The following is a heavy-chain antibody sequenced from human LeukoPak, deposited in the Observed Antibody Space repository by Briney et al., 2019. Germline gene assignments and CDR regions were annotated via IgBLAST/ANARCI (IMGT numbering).Heavy chain of an antibody. CDR3: ARHEGGMNAVALFVY. V-gene: IGHV4-39*01. Sequence: PSETLSLPCTVTGGSISRGGYSWGWIRQHPGKRLEWIGSISYTGNTYYNPSLESRVSISVGTPTNQFSLRLTAVTAGDTGFYYCARHEGGMNAVALFVYWGQGTLVTVSS. CDR1: GGSISRGGYS. J-gene: IGHJ4*02. D-gene: IGHD4-23*01. CDR2: ISYTGNT.